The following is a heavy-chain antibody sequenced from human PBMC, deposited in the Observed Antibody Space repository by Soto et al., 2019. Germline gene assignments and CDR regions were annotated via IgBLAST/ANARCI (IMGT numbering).Heavy chain of an antibody. CDR2: ISGSGGST. Sequence: GGSLRLSCAASGFTFSSYAMSWVRQAPGKGLEWVSAISGSGGSTYYADSVKGRFTISRDNSKNTLYLQMNSLRAEDMAVYYCAKDGKEYSSSWYDYWGQGTLVTVSS. CDR3: AKDGKEYSSSWYDY. V-gene: IGHV3-23*01. J-gene: IGHJ4*02. CDR1: GFTFSSYA. D-gene: IGHD6-13*01.